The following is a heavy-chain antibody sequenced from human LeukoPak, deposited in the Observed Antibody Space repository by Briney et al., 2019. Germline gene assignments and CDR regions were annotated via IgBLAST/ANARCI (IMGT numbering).Heavy chain of an antibody. CDR2: ISWNSGSI. CDR3: ARESTGFDY. J-gene: IGHJ4*02. D-gene: IGHD3-10*01. CDR1: GFTFDDYA. Sequence: GGSLRLSCAASGFTFDDYAMHWVRQAPGKGLEWVSGISWNSGSIGYADSVKGRFTISRDNAKNSLYLQMNSLRAGDMALYYCARESTGFDYWGQGTLVTVSS. V-gene: IGHV3-9*03.